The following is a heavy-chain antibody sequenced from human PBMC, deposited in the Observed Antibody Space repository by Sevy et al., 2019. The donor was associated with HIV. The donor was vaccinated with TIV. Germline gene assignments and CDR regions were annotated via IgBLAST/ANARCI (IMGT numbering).Heavy chain of an antibody. CDR2: IYYNGHI. CDR3: AGENAWGRGYS. CDR1: GGSITSLY. D-gene: IGHD1-26*01. Sequence: SETLSLTYTVSGGSITSLYWNWIRQPPGKGQEWIANIYYNGHINYNPSLKSRVTLSLDTSKNQFSLRLSSVTAADTAMYYCAGENAWGRGYSWGQGTLVTVSS. J-gene: IGHJ4*02. V-gene: IGHV4-59*08.